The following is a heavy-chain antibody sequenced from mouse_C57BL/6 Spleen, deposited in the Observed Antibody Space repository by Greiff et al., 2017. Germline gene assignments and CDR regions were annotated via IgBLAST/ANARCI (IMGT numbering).Heavy chain of an antibody. CDR3: APWGYFDY. CDR1: GYTFTDYE. J-gene: IGHJ2*01. V-gene: IGHV1-15*01. CDR2: IDPETGGT. D-gene: IGHD4-1*01. Sequence: VQLQESGAELVRPGASVTLSCKASGYTFTDYEMHWVKQTPVHGLEWIGAIDPETGGTAYNQKFTGKAILTADKSSSTADMERRTLTDEGTADYYCAPWGYFDYWGQGTTLTVSS.